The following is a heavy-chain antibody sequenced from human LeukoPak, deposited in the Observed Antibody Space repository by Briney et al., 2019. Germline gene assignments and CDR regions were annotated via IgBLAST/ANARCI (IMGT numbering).Heavy chain of an antibody. CDR2: ISGSGGGT. CDR1: GFTFSSYA. D-gene: IGHD3-22*01. CDR3: AKVSDDTSGYEHFDY. J-gene: IGHJ4*02. Sequence: GGSLRLSCAASGFTFSSYAMSWVRQAPGKGLEWVSAISGSGGGTYYADSVKGRFTISRDNSKNTLYLQMNSLRAEDTAVYYCAKVSDDTSGYEHFDYWSQGTLVTVSS. V-gene: IGHV3-23*01.